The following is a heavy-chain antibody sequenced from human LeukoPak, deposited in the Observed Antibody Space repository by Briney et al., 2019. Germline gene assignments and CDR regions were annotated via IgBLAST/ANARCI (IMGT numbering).Heavy chain of an antibody. Sequence: GGSLRLSCAASGFTFSSYSMNWVRQAPGKGLEWVSSISSSSSYIYYADSVKGRFTISRDNAKNSLYLQMNSLRAEDTAVYYCARGGQYYDILTGYYYYYYMDVWGKGTTVTISS. CDR3: ARGGQYYDILTGYYYYYYMDV. D-gene: IGHD3-9*01. CDR2: ISSSSSYI. V-gene: IGHV3-21*01. CDR1: GFTFSSYS. J-gene: IGHJ6*03.